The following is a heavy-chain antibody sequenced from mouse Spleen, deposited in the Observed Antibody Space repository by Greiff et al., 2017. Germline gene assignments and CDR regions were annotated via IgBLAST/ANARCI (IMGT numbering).Heavy chain of an antibody. CDR1: GFTFSSYA. CDR2: ISSGGSYT. V-gene: IGHV5-9-1*01. Sequence: EVMLVESGGGLVKPGGSLKLSCAASGFTFSSYAMSWVRQTPEKRLEWVATISSGGSYTDYPDSVKGRFTISRDNAKNTLYLQMSSLRSEDTAMYYCARQGLLLRMDYWGQGTSVTVSS. D-gene: IGHD2-3*01. CDR3: ARQGLLLRMDY. J-gene: IGHJ4*01.